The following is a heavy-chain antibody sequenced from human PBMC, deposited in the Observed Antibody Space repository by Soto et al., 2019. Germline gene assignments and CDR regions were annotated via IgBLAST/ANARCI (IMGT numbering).Heavy chain of an antibody. CDR2: ISSGSSYI. D-gene: IGHD3-10*01. CDR3: ARSSGGSGKLWNYYGMDV. J-gene: IGHJ6*02. V-gene: IGHV3-21*06. CDR1: GFTFSSYS. Sequence: GGSLRLSCAASGFTFSSYSMNWVRQAPGKGLEWVSSISSGSSYIYYADSVKGRFTISRGNAKNSLYLQMNSLRAEDTAVYYCARSSGGSGKLWNYYGMDVWGQGTTVTVSS.